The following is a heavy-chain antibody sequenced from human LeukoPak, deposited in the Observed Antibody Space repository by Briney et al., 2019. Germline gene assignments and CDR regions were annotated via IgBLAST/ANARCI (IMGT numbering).Heavy chain of an antibody. D-gene: IGHD1-20*01. Sequence: SETLSLTCTVSGGSMSSYYWSWIRQPPGKGLEWIGYIYDSGSTNYNPSLKSRVTISIDTSKNQFSLKLSSVTATDTALYYCARHQGSNWISPIVYWGQGTLVTVSS. CDR1: GGSMSSYY. CDR2: IYDSGST. CDR3: ARHQGSNWISPIVY. V-gene: IGHV4-59*08. J-gene: IGHJ4*02.